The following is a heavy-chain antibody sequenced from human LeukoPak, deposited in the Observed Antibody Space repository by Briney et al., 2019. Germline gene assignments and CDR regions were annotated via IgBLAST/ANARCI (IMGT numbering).Heavy chain of an antibody. V-gene: IGHV1-2*02. CDR2: INPNSGGT. CDR3: ARAYIVVVPAAVNWFDP. J-gene: IGHJ5*02. CDR1: GYTFTGYY. D-gene: IGHD2-2*01. Sequence: ASVKVSCKASGYTFTGYYMHWVRQAPGQGLEWMGWINPNSGGTNYAQKFQGRVTTTRDTSISTAYMELSRLRSDDTAVYYCARAYIVVVPAAVNWFDPWGQGTLVTVSS.